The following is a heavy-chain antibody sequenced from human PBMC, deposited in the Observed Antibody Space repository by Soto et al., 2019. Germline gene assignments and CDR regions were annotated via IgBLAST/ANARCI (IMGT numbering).Heavy chain of an antibody. CDR2: IIPIFGTA. Sequence: GASVKVSCKASGGTFTNQAISWVRQAPGQGLEWMGGIIPIFGTANYAQNFQGRITITADKSTNTAYMELSSLTSEDTAVYYCAGGKSTVTTPKLDYWVQGTMVTVYS. CDR3: AGGKSTVTTPKLDY. D-gene: IGHD4-17*01. J-gene: IGHJ4*02. CDR1: GGTFTNQA. V-gene: IGHV1-69*06.